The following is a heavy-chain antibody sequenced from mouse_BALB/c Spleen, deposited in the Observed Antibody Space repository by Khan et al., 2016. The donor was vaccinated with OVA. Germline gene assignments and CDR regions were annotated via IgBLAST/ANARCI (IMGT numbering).Heavy chain of an antibody. D-gene: IGHD1-1*01. CDR3: TSGGYGSFGY. V-gene: IGHV1-4*01. J-gene: IGHJ3*01. CDR2: INPSSGYN. CDR1: GYTFTSYI. Sequence: QVQLQQSGAGLARPGASVKLSCKASGYTFTSYIMYWVKQSPGQGLEWIGDINPSSGYNNYNQKFKDQATLTADKSSSTAYMQLSSLASEDSAVYYGTSGGYGSFGYWGQGTLVTVSA.